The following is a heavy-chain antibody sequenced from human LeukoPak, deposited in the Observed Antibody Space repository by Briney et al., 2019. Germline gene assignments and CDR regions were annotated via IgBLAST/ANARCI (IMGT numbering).Heavy chain of an antibody. CDR1: GGSISSGDYY. V-gene: IGHV4-30-4*01. Sequence: SQTLSLTCTVSGGSISSGDYYWSWIRQPPGKGLEWIGYIYYSGSTYCNPSLKSRVSISIDTSKNQFSLRLKSVTAADTAVYYCARELVAVAGSPFDYWGQGTLVTVSS. CDR3: ARELVAVAGSPFDY. D-gene: IGHD6-19*01. J-gene: IGHJ4*02. CDR2: IYYSGST.